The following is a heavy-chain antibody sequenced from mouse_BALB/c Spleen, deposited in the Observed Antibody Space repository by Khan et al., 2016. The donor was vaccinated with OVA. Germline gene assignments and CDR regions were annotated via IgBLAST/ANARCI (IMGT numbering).Heavy chain of an antibody. CDR3: ARAGVYDGDYAWFAY. CDR1: GYTFTSYW. D-gene: IGHD2-3*01. V-gene: IGHV1-7*01. J-gene: IGHJ3*01. Sequence: QVQLQQSGAELAKPGASVKMSCKASGYTFTSYWMHWVKQRPGQGLEWIGYINPITGYTDYNQKFKDKASLTADKSSSTAYMQLSSLTSEDSAVYDCARAGVYDGDYAWFAYWGQGTLVTVSA. CDR2: INPITGYT.